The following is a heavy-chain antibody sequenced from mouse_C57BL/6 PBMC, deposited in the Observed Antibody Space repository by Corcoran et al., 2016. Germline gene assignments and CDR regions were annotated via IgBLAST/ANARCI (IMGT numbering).Heavy chain of an antibody. D-gene: IGHD1-1*02. CDR3: ATLLLSFDY. Sequence: DVQLQESGPGLVKPSQSLSLTCSVTGYSITSGYYWNWIRQFPGNKLEWMGYISYDGSNNYNPSLKNRISITRDTSKNQFFLKLNSMTTEDTATYYCATLLLSFDYWGQGTTLTVSS. J-gene: IGHJ2*01. CDR2: ISYDGSN. CDR1: GYSITSGYY. V-gene: IGHV3-6*01.